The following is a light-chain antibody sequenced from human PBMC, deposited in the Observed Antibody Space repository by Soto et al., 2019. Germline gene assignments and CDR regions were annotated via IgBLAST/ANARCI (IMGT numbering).Light chain of an antibody. V-gene: IGKV1-5*01. CDR2: CAF. J-gene: IGKJ5*01. CDR1: QSINIL. Sequence: IQMTQSPCALSASLADRFTITCRASQSINILMAWDQAKGRKGPKVVIYCAFTLERGVPSRFSATVSGTEFSLTITSLQPEDFATYYCQQLFDSPITFGQGTRLE. CDR3: QQLFDSPIT.